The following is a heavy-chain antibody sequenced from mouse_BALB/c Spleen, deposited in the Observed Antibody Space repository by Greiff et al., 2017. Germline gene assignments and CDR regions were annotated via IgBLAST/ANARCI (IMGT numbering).Heavy chain of an antibody. J-gene: IGHJ4*01. CDR2: ISTYYGNT. CDR3: ARGRSGDYGNAMDD. V-gene: IGHV1-67*01. Sequence: QVQLQQSGPELVRPGVSVKISCKGSSYTFTDCAMHWVKQSHAKSLEWIGVISTYYGNTNYNQKFKGKATMTVDKSSSTAYMELARLTSEDSAVYYCARGRSGDYGNAMDDWGQGTSVTVSS. D-gene: IGHD1-1*01. CDR1: SYTFTDCA.